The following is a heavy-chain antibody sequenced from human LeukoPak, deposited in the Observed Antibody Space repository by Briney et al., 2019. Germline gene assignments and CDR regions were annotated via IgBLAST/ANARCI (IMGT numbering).Heavy chain of an antibody. CDR1: GFTFSSYA. Sequence: GGSLRLSCAASGFTFSSYAMSWVRQAPGKGLEWVSAISGSGGSTYYADSVKGRFTISRDNSKNTLYLQMNSLGAEDTAVYYCANLRFLEWSRSPDYWGRGTLVTVSS. V-gene: IGHV3-23*01. CDR2: ISGSGGST. J-gene: IGHJ4*02. CDR3: ANLRFLEWSRSPDY. D-gene: IGHD3-3*01.